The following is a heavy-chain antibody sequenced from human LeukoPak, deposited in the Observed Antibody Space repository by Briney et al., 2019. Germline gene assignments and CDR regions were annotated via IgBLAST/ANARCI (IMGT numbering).Heavy chain of an antibody. Sequence: GGSLRLSCAASGFTFSSYAMSWVRQAPGKGLEWVSVIYSGGSTYYADSVKGRFTISRDNSKNTLYLQMNSLRAEDTAVYYCARDNAGPYYYGMDVWGQGTTVTVSS. J-gene: IGHJ6*02. CDR2: IYSGGST. V-gene: IGHV3-53*01. CDR1: GFTFSSYA. CDR3: ARDNAGPYYYGMDV. D-gene: IGHD6-13*01.